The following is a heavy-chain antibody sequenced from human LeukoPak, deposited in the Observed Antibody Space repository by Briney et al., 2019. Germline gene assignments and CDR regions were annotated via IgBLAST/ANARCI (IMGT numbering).Heavy chain of an antibody. CDR3: ARHGDYDYVWGSYRPAYYFDY. J-gene: IGHJ4*02. CDR1: GGSISSSSYY. V-gene: IGHV4-39*01. D-gene: IGHD3-16*02. CDR2: IYYSGST. Sequence: TSETLSLTCTVSGGSISSSSYYWGWIRQPPGKGLEWIGSIYYSGSTYYNPSLKSRVTISVDTSKNQFSLKLSSVTAADTAVYYCARHGDYDYVWGSYRPAYYFDYWGQGTLVTVSS.